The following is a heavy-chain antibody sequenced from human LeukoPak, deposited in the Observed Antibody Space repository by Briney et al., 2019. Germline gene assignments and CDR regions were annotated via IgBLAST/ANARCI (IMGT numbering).Heavy chain of an antibody. J-gene: IGHJ6*03. V-gene: IGHV3-48*03. CDR3: AREVYYYMDV. CDR1: GFTFSSYE. Sequence: PGGSLRLSCAASGFTFSSYEMNWVRQAPGKGLEWVSYISSSGSTIYYADSVKGRFTISRDNAKNSLYLQMNSPRAEDTAVYYCAREVYYYMDVWGKGTTVTISS. CDR2: ISSSGSTI.